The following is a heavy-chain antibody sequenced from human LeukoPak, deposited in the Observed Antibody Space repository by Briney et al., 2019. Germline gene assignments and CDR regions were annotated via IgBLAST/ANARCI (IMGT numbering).Heavy chain of an antibody. D-gene: IGHD5-24*01. V-gene: IGHV4-39*07. CDR3: ARDSDGNPYYFDY. Sequence: SETLSLTCSVSGGSITSSSHYWGWIRQPPGKGLEWIGSIYQSGSTFYNSSLKSRVTMSVDTSKNQFSLKLSSVTAADTAVYYCARDSDGNPYYFDYWGQGTLVTVSS. J-gene: IGHJ4*02. CDR2: IYQSGST. CDR1: GGSITSSSHY.